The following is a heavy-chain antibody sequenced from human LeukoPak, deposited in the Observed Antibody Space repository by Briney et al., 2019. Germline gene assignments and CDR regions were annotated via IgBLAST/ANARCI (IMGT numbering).Heavy chain of an antibody. Sequence: GGSLRLSCAASGFTFSSYSMNWVRQAPGKGLEWVSSISSSSSYIYYADSVKGRFTISRDNAKNSLYLQMNGLRAEDTAVYYCARDDADSSGYYDYYFDYWGQGTLVTVSS. CDR2: ISSSSSYI. J-gene: IGHJ4*02. CDR1: GFTFSSYS. CDR3: ARDDADSSGYYDYYFDY. D-gene: IGHD3-22*01. V-gene: IGHV3-21*01.